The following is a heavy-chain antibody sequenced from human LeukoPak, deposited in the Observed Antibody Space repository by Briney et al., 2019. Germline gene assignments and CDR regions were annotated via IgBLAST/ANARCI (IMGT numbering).Heavy chain of an antibody. Sequence: ASVKVSCKASGYTFTGYYMHWVRQAPGQGLEWMGWINPNSGGTNYAQKFQGRVTMTRDTSISTAYMELSRLRSDDTAVYYCARGPDIVVVPAASLDYWGQGTLVTVSS. CDR1: GYTFTGYY. D-gene: IGHD2-2*01. CDR3: ARGPDIVVVPAASLDY. J-gene: IGHJ4*02. V-gene: IGHV1-2*02. CDR2: INPNSGGT.